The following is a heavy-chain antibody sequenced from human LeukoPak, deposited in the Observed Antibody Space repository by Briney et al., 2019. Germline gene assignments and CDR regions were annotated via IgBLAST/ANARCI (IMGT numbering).Heavy chain of an antibody. CDR2: ISYDGSNN. CDR1: GVIFNNYA. D-gene: IGHD4-17*01. V-gene: IGHV3-30-3*01. Sequence: PGGSLRLSCAASGVIFNNYAIHWVRQAPGKGLEWVAAISYDGSNNYYAGSVRGRLTISRDNSKNTLYLQMNSLRAEDTAVYYCARAGRSYGDYHYLDYWGQGTLVTVSS. CDR3: ARAGRSYGDYHYLDY. J-gene: IGHJ4*02.